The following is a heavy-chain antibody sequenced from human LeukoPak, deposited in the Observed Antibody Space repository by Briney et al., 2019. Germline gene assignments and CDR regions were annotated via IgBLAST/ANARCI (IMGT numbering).Heavy chain of an antibody. CDR1: GYTFTGYY. Sequence: ASVKVSCKASGYTFTGYYMHWVRQAPGQGLEWMGWINPNSGGTNYAQKFQGRVTMTRDTSISTAYMELSRLRSDDTAVYYCARGVGSMVRGAGYYMDVWGKGTTVTISS. J-gene: IGHJ6*03. CDR2: INPNSGGT. D-gene: IGHD3-10*01. V-gene: IGHV1-2*02. CDR3: ARGVGSMVRGAGYYMDV.